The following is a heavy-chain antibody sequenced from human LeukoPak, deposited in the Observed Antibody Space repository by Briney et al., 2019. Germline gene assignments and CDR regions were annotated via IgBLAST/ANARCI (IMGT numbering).Heavy chain of an antibody. V-gene: IGHV1-24*01. CDR3: ATDRGNYGDRRGWRGSLYYFDY. CDR2: FDPEDGET. Sequence: GSSVKVSCKASGGTFSSYAISWVRQAPGQGLEWMGGFDPEDGETIYAQKFQGRVTVTEDTSTDTAYMELSSLRSEDTAVYYCATDRGNYGDRRGWRGSLYYFDYWGQGTLVTVPS. J-gene: IGHJ4*02. D-gene: IGHD4-17*01. CDR1: GGTFSSYA.